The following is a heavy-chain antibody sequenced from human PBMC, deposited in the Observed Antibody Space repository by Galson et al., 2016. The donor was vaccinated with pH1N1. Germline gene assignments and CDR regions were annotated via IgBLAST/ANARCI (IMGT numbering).Heavy chain of an antibody. CDR1: GYTFTGDY. J-gene: IGHJ4*02. V-gene: IGHV1-2*06. Sequence: SVKVSCKASGYTFTGDYIHWVRQAPGQGLEWVARINPNNGGTKYAQKFQGRVTLTRDTTISTAHLEVDRLTSDDTALFYCAREPYGTGGFGYWGQGTLVTVSS. D-gene: IGHD3/OR15-3a*01. CDR3: AREPYGTGGFGY. CDR2: INPNNGGT.